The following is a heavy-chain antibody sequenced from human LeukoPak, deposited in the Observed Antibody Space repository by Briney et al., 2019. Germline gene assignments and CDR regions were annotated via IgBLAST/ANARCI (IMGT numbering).Heavy chain of an antibody. CDR3: ARDCEEEWELKGLGNAFDI. D-gene: IGHD1-26*01. CDR1: GYTFTSYG. V-gene: IGHV1-18*01. Sequence: ASVKVSCKASGYTFTSYGISWVRQAPGQGLEWMGWISAYNGNTNYAQKLQGRVTMTTDTSTSTAYMELRSLRSDDTAVYYCARDCEEEWELKGLGNAFDIWGQGTMVTVSS. CDR2: ISAYNGNT. J-gene: IGHJ3*02.